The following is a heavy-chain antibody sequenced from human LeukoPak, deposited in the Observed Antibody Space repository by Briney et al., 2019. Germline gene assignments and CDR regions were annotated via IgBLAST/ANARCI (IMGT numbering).Heavy chain of an antibody. J-gene: IGHJ6*02. CDR2: INPSGGST. Sequence: ASVKVSCKASGYTFTSYYMHWVRQAPGQGLEWMGIINPSGGSTSYAQKFQGRVTMTRDTSTSTVYMELSSLRSEDTAVYYCARGVVPAAIQDDYYGMDVWGQGTTVTVSS. D-gene: IGHD2-2*01. CDR3: ARGVVPAAIQDDYYGMDV. V-gene: IGHV1-46*01. CDR1: GYTFTSYY.